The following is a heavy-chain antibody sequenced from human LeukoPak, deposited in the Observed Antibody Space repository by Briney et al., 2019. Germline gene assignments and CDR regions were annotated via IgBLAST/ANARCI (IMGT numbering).Heavy chain of an antibody. CDR1: GGSFSGYY. CDR3: ARIGRCSSTSCYVWGGYYYYYYVDV. Sequence: SETLSLTCAVYGGSFSGYYWSWIRQPPGKGLEWIGEINHSGSTNYNPSLKSRVTISVDTSKNQFSLKLSSVTAADTAVYYCARIGRCSSTSCYVWGGYYYYYYVDVWGKGTTVTVSS. D-gene: IGHD2-2*01. CDR2: INHSGST. J-gene: IGHJ6*03. V-gene: IGHV4-34*01.